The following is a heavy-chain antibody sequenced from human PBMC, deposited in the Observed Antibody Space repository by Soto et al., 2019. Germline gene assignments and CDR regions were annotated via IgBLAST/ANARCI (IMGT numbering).Heavy chain of an antibody. CDR2: IYYSGST. J-gene: IGHJ4*02. CDR1: GGSISSGGYY. CDR3: AREAAGGGEDF. Sequence: SETLSLTCTVSGGSISSGGYYWSWIRQHPGKGLEWIGYIYYSGSTYYNPSLKSRVTISVDTSKNQFSLKLSSVTAADTAVYYCAREAAGGGEDFWGQGTLVTVS. D-gene: IGHD3-10*01. V-gene: IGHV4-31*03.